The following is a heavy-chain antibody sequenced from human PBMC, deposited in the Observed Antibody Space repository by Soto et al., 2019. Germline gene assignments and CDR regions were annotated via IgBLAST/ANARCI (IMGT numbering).Heavy chain of an antibody. CDR1: GGTFSSYA. V-gene: IGHV1-69*13. D-gene: IGHD3-10*01. J-gene: IGHJ6*02. CDR3: ASPSGVAGRDYGMDV. CDR2: IIPIFGTA. Sequence: SVKVSCKASGGTFSSYAISWVRQAPGQGLEWMGGIIPIFGTANYAQKFQGRVTITADESTSTAYMELSSLRSEDTAVYYCASPSGVAGRDYGMDVWGQGTKVTVSS.